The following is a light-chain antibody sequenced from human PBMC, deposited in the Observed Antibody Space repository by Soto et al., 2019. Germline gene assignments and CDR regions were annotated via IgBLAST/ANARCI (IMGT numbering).Light chain of an antibody. CDR3: QQNFSNLIT. CDR2: SAV. J-gene: IGKJ5*01. V-gene: IGKV1-39*01. Sequence: DIQMTQSPSSLSASIGDRVTITCRASQFISGYLNWYQQKPGKAPKLLIYSAVSLQGGVPARFSGNRSGTDFNLTISSLQPEDFATYYWQQNFSNLITFGQGTRLAIK. CDR1: QFISGY.